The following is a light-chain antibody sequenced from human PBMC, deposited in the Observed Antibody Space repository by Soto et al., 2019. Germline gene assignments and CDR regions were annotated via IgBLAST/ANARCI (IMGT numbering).Light chain of an antibody. J-gene: IGKJ3*01. V-gene: IGKV1-33*01. CDR3: QQYDNPPFT. CDR2: DAS. CDR1: QDIRNY. Sequence: DIQMTQSPSSLSASVGDRVTITCQASQDIRNYLNWYQQKPGKAPKLLIYDASNLETGVPSRFSGSGSGTDFTFTISSLQPEDIATYYCQQYDNPPFTFGPGTKVDIK.